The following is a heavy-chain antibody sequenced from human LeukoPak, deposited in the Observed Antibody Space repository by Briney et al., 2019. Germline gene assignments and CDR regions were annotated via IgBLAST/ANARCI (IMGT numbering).Heavy chain of an antibody. V-gene: IGHV3-66*01. CDR1: GFTVCNNH. CDR2: IYSGGNT. Sequence: GGSLRLSCAASGFTVCNNHMNWVRQAPGKGLEWVSLIYSGGNTQYSDSVKGRFIIFRDNAKNSLYLQMNSLRAEDTAVYYCARDQDCSSTSCYGSRWFDPWGQGTQVTVSS. D-gene: IGHD2-2*01. CDR3: ARDQDCSSTSCYGSRWFDP. J-gene: IGHJ5*02.